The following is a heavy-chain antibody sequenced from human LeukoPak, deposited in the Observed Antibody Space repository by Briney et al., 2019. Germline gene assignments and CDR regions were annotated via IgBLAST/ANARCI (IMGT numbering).Heavy chain of an antibody. Sequence: GGSLRLSCAASGFTVSSNYMSWVRQAPGKGLEWVSAISGSGGSTYYADSVKGRFTISRDNSKNTLYLQMNSLRAEDTAVYYCAKYKTYCGGDCLEYFQHWGQGTLVTVSS. CDR1: GFTVSSNY. D-gene: IGHD2-21*02. V-gene: IGHV3-23*01. CDR2: ISGSGGST. J-gene: IGHJ1*01. CDR3: AKYKTYCGGDCLEYFQH.